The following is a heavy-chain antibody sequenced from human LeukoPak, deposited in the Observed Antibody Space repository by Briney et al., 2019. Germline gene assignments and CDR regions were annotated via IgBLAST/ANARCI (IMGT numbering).Heavy chain of an antibody. CDR3: AGVPDSYGCFDY. CDR2: INSDGSST. Sequence: ARSLRLSCPASAFTLSSYWMYWVRQADGKGLVWVSRINSDGSSTSYTDSGKGRFTLSRDHSKNTMYLQTSRLRTTDTAMYYWAGVPDSYGCFDYWGQGTLVTVSS. CDR1: AFTLSSYW. D-gene: IGHD5-18*01. V-gene: IGHV3-74*01. J-gene: IGHJ4*02.